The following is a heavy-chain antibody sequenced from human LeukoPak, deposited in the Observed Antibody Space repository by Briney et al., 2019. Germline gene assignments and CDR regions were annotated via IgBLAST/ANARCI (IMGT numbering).Heavy chain of an antibody. J-gene: IGHJ4*02. CDR3: ARDYDSSGYSPIAFDY. CDR1: GGTFSSYA. Sequence: SVKVSCKASGGTFSSYAISWVRQAPGQGLEWMGRIIPIFGTANYAQKFQGRVTITTDESTSTAYMELSSLRAEDTAVYYCARDYDSSGYSPIAFDYWGQGTLVTVSS. V-gene: IGHV1-69*05. D-gene: IGHD3-22*01. CDR2: IIPIFGTA.